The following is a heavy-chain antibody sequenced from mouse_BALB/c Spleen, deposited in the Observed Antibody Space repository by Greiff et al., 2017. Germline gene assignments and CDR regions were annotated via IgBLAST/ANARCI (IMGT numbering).Heavy chain of an antibody. V-gene: IGHV1-74*01. D-gene: IGHD2-10*01. CDR1: GYSFTSYW. CDR3: AIGAYPYYYAMDY. CDR2: IDPSDSET. Sequence: QVQLQQSGPQLVRPGASVKISCKASGYSFTSYWMHWVKQRPGQGLEWIGMIDPSDSETRLNQKFKDKATLTVDKSSSTAYMQLSSPTSEDSAVYYCAIGAYPYYYAMDYWGQGTSVTVSS. J-gene: IGHJ4*01.